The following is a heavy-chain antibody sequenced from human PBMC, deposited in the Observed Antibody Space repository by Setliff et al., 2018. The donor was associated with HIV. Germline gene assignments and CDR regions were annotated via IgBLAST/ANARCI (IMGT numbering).Heavy chain of an antibody. CDR3: AREHRHFDY. Sequence: ASVKVSCKASGGTFSSYAISWVRQAPGQGLEWMGGINPSGGSTSYAQKFQGRVTMTRDTSTSTVYMELSSLRSEDTAVYYCAREHRHFDYWGQGTLVTVSS. V-gene: IGHV1-46*01. D-gene: IGHD2-21*01. CDR1: GGTFSSYA. J-gene: IGHJ4*02. CDR2: INPSGGST.